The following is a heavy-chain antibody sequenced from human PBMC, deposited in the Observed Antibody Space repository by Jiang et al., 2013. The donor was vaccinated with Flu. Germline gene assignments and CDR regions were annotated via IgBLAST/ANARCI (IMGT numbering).Heavy chain of an antibody. CDR2: IYSGGFT. Sequence: AASGFSVSSSYMSWVRQAPGKGLEWVSIIYSGGFTYYAESVKDRFTISRDNSENTLYLQMNSLRAEDTAVYYCAKGWSEFDSWGQGTLVTVSS. D-gene: IGHD3-3*01. CDR3: AKGWSEFDS. CDR1: GFSVSSSY. V-gene: IGHV3-66*01. J-gene: IGHJ4*02.